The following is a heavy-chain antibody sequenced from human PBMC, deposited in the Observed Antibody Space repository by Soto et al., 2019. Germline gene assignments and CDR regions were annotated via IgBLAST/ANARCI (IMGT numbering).Heavy chain of an antibody. CDR1: GGTFSSYT. V-gene: IGHV1-69*02. CDR3: ASSGIVVVPAATLDG. J-gene: IGHJ4*02. Sequence: QVQLVQSGAEVKKPGSSVKVSCKASGGTFSSYTISWVRQAPGQGLEWMGRIIPILGIANYAQKFQGRVTIPADKSTDTAYIELSSLRSEDAAVYYCASSGIVVVPAATLDGWGQGTLGTVSS. D-gene: IGHD2-2*01. CDR2: IIPILGIA.